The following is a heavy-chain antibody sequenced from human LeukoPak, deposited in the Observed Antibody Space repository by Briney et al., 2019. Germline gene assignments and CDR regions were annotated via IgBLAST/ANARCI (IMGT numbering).Heavy chain of an antibody. D-gene: IGHD2/OR15-2a*01. CDR3: AKTPLPLFSMVGGPFDY. J-gene: IGHJ4*02. CDR2: ISGSGGST. CDR1: GFTFSSYA. Sequence: GGSLRLSCAASGFTFSSYAMSWVRQAPGKGLEWVSAISGSGGSTSYADSVKGRFTITRDNSNNTLYLQMNSLRAKDTAVYYCAKTPLPLFSMVGGPFDYWGQGTLVTVSS. V-gene: IGHV3-23*01.